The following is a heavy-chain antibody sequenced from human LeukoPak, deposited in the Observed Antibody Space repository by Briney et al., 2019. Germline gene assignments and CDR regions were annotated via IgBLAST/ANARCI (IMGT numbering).Heavy chain of an antibody. Sequence: SQTLSLTCDISGDSVSSNSVTWDWIRQSPSRGFEWLGRTYYRSTWYNDYAVSVRGRITVNPDTSKNQFSLHLNSVTPEDTAVYYCARRLTQYDCFDPWGQGILVTVSS. V-gene: IGHV6-1*01. CDR3: ARRLTQYDCFDP. J-gene: IGHJ5*02. CDR1: GDSVSSNSVT. CDR2: TYYRSTWYN. D-gene: IGHD2-2*01.